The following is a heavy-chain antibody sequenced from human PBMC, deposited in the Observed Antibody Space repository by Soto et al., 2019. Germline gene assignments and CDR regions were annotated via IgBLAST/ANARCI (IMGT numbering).Heavy chain of an antibody. Sequence: EVQLVESGGGLVQPGGSLRLSCAASGFTFSSYWMHWVRQAPGKGLVWVSRINSDGSSTSYADSVKGRFTISRDNTKNTLYLQMNSRRAEDTAVYYCARDRGERYFDWLPFLLDAFDIWGQGTMVTVSS. J-gene: IGHJ3*02. CDR1: GFTFSSYW. CDR2: INSDGSST. CDR3: ARDRGERYFDWLPFLLDAFDI. V-gene: IGHV3-74*01. D-gene: IGHD3-9*01.